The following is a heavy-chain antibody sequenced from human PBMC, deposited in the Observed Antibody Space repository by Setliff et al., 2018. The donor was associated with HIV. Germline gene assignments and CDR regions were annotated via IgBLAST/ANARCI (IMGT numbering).Heavy chain of an antibody. CDR2: IYPGDPDSNT. D-gene: IGHD1-26*01. J-gene: IGHJ5*01. CDR3: ARHGIDSSLNSWFDS. V-gene: IGHV5-51*01. CDR1: GYSFSNYW. Sequence: GESLKISCKGTGYSFSNYWIGWVCQKPGKGLEWLGFIYPGDPDSNTRYSPSFQGRVTLSVDKSTSTSYLQWTSLKASDTAIYYCARHGIDSSLNSWFDSWGQGTLVTVSS.